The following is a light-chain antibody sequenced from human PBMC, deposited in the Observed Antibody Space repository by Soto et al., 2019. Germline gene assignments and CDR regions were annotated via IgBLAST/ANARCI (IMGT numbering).Light chain of an antibody. CDR2: KDS. V-gene: IGLV3-25*02. CDR1: ALPKQY. Sequence: SYELTQPPSVSVSPGQTARITCSGDALPKQYAYWYQQKPGQAPLLVIYKDSERPSGIPERFSGSSSGTTVTLTISRVQAEDEADYYCQSADSSGTYVIFGGGTQVTVL. J-gene: IGLJ2*01. CDR3: QSADSSGTYVI.